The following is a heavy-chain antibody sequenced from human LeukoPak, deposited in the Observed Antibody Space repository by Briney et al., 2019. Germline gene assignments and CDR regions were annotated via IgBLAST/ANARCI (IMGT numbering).Heavy chain of an antibody. D-gene: IGHD5-18*01. Sequence: ASVKVSCKASGYTFTSYGISWVRQAPGQGLEWMGWISAYNGNTNYAQKLQGRVTMTTDTSTRTAYMERRSLRSDATTVHYCAREYRGNSYGSFDYWGQGTLVTVSS. V-gene: IGHV1-18*01. CDR2: ISAYNGNT. CDR1: GYTFTSYG. J-gene: IGHJ4*02. CDR3: AREYRGNSYGSFDY.